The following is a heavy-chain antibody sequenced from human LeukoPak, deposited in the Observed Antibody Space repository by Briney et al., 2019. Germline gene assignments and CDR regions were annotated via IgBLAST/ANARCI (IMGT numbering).Heavy chain of an antibody. CDR3: ASSTVTTGFDY. Sequence: ASVKVSCKASGYTFTGYYMHWVRQAPGQGLEWMGWIKPNNGGTNYAQKFQGRVTMTRDTPISTAYMELSRLRSDDTAVYYCASSTVTTGFDYWGQGTLVTVSS. CDR1: GYTFTGYY. J-gene: IGHJ4*02. V-gene: IGHV1-2*02. D-gene: IGHD4-17*01. CDR2: IKPNNGGT.